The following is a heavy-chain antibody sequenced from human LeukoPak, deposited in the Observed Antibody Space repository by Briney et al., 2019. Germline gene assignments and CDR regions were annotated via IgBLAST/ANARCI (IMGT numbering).Heavy chain of an antibody. CDR2: IRYDGSNK. V-gene: IGHV3-30*02. CDR3: AIYGGNTRDAFDI. D-gene: IGHD4-23*01. Sequence: GGSLRLSCAASGFTFSSYGMHWVRQAPGEGLEWVAFIRYDGSNKYYADSVKGRFTISRDNSKNTLYLQMNSLRAEDTAVYYCAIYGGNTRDAFDIWGQGTMVTVSS. J-gene: IGHJ3*02. CDR1: GFTFSSYG.